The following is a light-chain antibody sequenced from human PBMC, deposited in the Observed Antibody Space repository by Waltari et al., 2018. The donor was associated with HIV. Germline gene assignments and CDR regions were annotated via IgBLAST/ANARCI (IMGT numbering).Light chain of an antibody. J-gene: IGLJ2*01. CDR2: DIN. CDR3: QSYDSSLSVI. CDR1: SPNIGAGYG. Sequence: QPELTQPPSVSGAPGQTVTISCTASSPNIGAGYGVPWYQHLPGAAPQLLIYDINNRPSGVPDRFSGSKSGTSASLAITGLQVEDEGDYFCQSYDSSLSVIFGGGTKLTVL. V-gene: IGLV1-40*01.